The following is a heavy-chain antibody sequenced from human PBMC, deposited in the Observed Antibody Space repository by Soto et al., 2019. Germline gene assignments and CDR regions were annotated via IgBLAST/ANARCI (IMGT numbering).Heavy chain of an antibody. CDR1: GFTFRSYV. CDR3: ARGGTTGGLDV. V-gene: IGHV3-30*19. J-gene: IGHJ1*01. Sequence: QVQLVESGGGVVQPGTSLRVSCVGSGFTFRSYVMHWVRQAPGKGLEWVALTSYDGSDKYYYDSVRGRFTIGRDNSRNTVDLQRDSRRLEDTALYYCARGGTTGGLDVWCQGTLVSVSS. CDR2: TSYDGSDK. D-gene: IGHD3-16*01.